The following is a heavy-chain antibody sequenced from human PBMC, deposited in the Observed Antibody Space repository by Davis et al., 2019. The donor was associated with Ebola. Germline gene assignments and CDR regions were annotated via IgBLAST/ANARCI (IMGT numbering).Heavy chain of an antibody. CDR1: GFTFSSYW. J-gene: IGHJ4*02. D-gene: IGHD1-26*01. Sequence: PGGSLRLSCAASGFTFSSYWMHWVRQAPGKGLVWVSRINSDGSSTSYADSVKGRFTISRDNAKNTLYLQMNSLRAEDTAVYYCARGQALYSGILRPFDYWGQGTLVTVSS. CDR3: ARGQALYSGILRPFDY. V-gene: IGHV3-74*01. CDR2: INSDGSST.